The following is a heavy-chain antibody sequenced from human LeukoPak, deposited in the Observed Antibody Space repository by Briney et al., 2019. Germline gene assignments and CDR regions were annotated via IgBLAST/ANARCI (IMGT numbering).Heavy chain of an antibody. J-gene: IGHJ5*02. D-gene: IGHD6-13*01. CDR2: IIPIFGTA. Sequence: ASVKVSCKASGGTFSSYAISWVRQAPGQGLEWMGGIIPIFGTANYAQKIQGRVTITADESTSTAYMELSSLRSEDTAVYYCARGAEQQLLAYWFDPWGQGTLVTVSS. V-gene: IGHV1-69*13. CDR3: ARGAEQQLLAYWFDP. CDR1: GGTFSSYA.